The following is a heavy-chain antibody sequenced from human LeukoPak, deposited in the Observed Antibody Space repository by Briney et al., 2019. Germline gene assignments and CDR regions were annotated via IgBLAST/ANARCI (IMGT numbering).Heavy chain of an antibody. Sequence: GGSLRLSCAASGFTFSSYEMNWVRQAPGKGLEWVSYISSSGSTIYYADSVKGRFTISRDNAKNTLYLQMNGLRAEDTAVYYCARDVRYGDYVVDYWGQGTLVTVSS. J-gene: IGHJ4*02. CDR2: ISSSGSTI. CDR1: GFTFSSYE. CDR3: ARDVRYGDYVVDY. D-gene: IGHD4-17*01. V-gene: IGHV3-48*03.